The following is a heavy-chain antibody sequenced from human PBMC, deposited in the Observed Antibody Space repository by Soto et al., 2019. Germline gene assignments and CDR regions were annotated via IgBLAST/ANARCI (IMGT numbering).Heavy chain of an antibody. CDR2: VKSKTDGGTI. J-gene: IGHJ4*02. CDR1: RFTLSNAW. CDR3: IGTYSGSSMRFDY. V-gene: IGHV3-15*01. D-gene: IGHD5-12*01. Sequence: EVQLVEIGGGLVKPGGSLRLSCAASRFTLSNAWMTWVRQAPGKGLEWVGRVKSKTDGGTIDYAAPVKDRFTISRDDSKNTLYLQMNSLKTEDTAVYYCIGTYSGSSMRFDYWGQGTLVTVSS.